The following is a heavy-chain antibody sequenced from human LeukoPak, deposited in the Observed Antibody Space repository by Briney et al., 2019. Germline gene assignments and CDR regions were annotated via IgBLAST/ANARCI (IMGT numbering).Heavy chain of an antibody. D-gene: IGHD6-13*01. V-gene: IGHV3-23*01. CDR1: GFTFSSYA. Sequence: PGGSLRLSCAASGFTFSSYAMSWVRQAPGKGLEWVSTFSGSGGSTHYADSVKGRFTISRDNSKNTLYLQMNSLRAEDTAVYYCAKDATAVVGTVYMDVWGKGTTVTISS. CDR3: AKDATAVVGTVYMDV. J-gene: IGHJ6*03. CDR2: FSGSGGST.